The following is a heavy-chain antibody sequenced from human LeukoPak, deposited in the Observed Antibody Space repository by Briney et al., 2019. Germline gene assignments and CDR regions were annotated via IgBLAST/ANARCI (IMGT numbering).Heavy chain of an antibody. J-gene: IGHJ6*03. V-gene: IGHV3-15*01. Sequence: TSGGSLRLSCAASGFTFSNAWMSWVRQAPGKGLEWVGRIKSKTDGGTTDYAAPVKGRFTISRDDSKNTLYLQMNSLKTEDTAVYYCTTGPPPKTMVRGGDYMDVWGKGTTVTVSS. CDR1: GFTFSNAW. CDR2: IKSKTDGGTT. CDR3: TTGPPPKTMVRGGDYMDV. D-gene: IGHD3-10*01.